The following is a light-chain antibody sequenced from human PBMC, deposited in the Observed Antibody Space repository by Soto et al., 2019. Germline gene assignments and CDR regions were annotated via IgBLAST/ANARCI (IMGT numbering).Light chain of an antibody. CDR1: QTISGW. J-gene: IGKJ1*01. Sequence: DIQMTQSPSTLSASVGAPVPITCRASQTISGWLAWYQQRPGKAPNLLIFDASTLESGVPSRFSGSGSGTTFTLTISSLQSDDFATYYCLQYNGYYRTFGQGTKVDIK. CDR2: DAS. CDR3: LQYNGYYRT. V-gene: IGKV1-5*01.